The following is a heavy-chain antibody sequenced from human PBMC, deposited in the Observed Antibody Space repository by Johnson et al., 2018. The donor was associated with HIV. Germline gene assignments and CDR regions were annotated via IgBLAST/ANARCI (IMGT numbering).Heavy chain of an antibody. V-gene: IGHV3-30*03. Sequence: QVQLVESGGGLVQPGGSRRLSCVASGFTFSNYAMSWVRQAPGKGLEWVAVISYDGSNKYYADSVKGRFTISRDNSKNTLYLQMNSLRAEDTAVYYCARDSLETSDGAFDIWGQGTMVTVS. CDR1: GFTFSNYA. CDR2: ISYDGSNK. D-gene: IGHD1-1*01. J-gene: IGHJ3*02. CDR3: ARDSLETSDGAFDI.